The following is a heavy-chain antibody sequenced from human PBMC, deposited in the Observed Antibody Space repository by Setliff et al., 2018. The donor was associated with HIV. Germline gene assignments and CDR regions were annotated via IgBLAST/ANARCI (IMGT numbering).Heavy chain of an antibody. J-gene: IGHJ5*02. CDR2: INPHSGVT. V-gene: IGHV1-2*06. CDR1: GYSFTGYW. CDR3: AKDSDFGGTTNWFDP. D-gene: IGHD3-10*01. Sequence: ASVKVSCKASGYSFTGYWMHWVRQAPGQGLEWMGRINPHSGVTNYAQKFQGRVTMTSDTSIATAYMDLSRLTSDDTAVYYCAKDSDFGGTTNWFDPWGQGTLVTVSS.